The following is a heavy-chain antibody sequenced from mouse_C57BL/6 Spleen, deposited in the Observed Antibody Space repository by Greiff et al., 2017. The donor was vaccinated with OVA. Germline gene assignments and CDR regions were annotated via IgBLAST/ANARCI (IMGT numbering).Heavy chain of an antibody. V-gene: IGHV1-64*01. CDR2: IHPNSGST. Sequence: QVQLQQPGAELVKPGASVKLSCKASGYAFTSYWMHWVKQRPGQGLEWIGMIHPNSGSTNYNEKFKSKATLTVDKSSSTAYMQLSSLTSEDSAVYYCARGEAVTTSSHYAMDYWGQGTSVTVSS. CDR1: GYAFTSYW. J-gene: IGHJ4*01. D-gene: IGHD2-2*01. CDR3: ARGEAVTTSSHYAMDY.